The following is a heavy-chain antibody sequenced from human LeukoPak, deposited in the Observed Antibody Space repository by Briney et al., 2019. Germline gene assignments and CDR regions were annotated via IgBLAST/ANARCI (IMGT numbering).Heavy chain of an antibody. CDR2: IYSGGST. V-gene: IGHV3-53*01. Sequence: PGGSLRLSCAASGFTVSSNYMTWVHQAPGKGLEWVSLIYSGGSTYYADSVKGRFTISRDNSKNTQYLQMNSLRAEDTAVYYCAGGILGYYDLGIWGQGTMVTVSS. D-gene: IGHD3-22*01. J-gene: IGHJ3*02. CDR3: AGGILGYYDLGI. CDR1: GFTVSSNY.